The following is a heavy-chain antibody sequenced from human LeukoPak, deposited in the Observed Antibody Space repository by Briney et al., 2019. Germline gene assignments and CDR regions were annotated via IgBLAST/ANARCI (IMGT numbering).Heavy chain of an antibody. J-gene: IGHJ3*02. D-gene: IGHD3-9*01. CDR1: GYTFTGYY. CDR3: AYDTLTGYCSDNAFDI. CDR2: INPNSGGT. Sequence: ASVKVSCKASGYTFTGYYMHWVRQAPGQGLDGMGWINPNSGGTNYAQKFQGRVTMTRDTSISTAYMELSRLRSDDTAVYYCAYDTLTGYCSDNAFDIWGQGTMVTVSS. V-gene: IGHV1-2*02.